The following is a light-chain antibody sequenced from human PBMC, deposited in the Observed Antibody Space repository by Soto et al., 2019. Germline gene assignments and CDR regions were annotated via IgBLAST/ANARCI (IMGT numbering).Light chain of an antibody. CDR1: QTITRY. CDR3: QQSFSFPVT. V-gene: IGKV1-39*01. Sequence: DIQMTQSPSSLSASVGDRVTITCRANQTITRYLNWYQQKPGTAPKLLIYAASSLQEGVPSRFRGSGSGTDFTPTISNLQPEDFAAYSCQQSFSFPVTFGQGTKLEIK. J-gene: IGKJ2*01. CDR2: AAS.